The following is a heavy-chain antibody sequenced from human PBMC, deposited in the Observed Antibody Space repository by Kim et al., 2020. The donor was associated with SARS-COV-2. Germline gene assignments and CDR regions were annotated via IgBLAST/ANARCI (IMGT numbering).Heavy chain of an antibody. Sequence: SETLSLTCAVYGGSFSGYYWSWIRQPPGKGLEWIGEINHSGSTNYNPSLKSRVTISVDTSKNQFSLKLSSVTAADTAVYYCARLLTAMDHYYYYGMDVWGQGTTVTVSS. V-gene: IGHV4-34*01. CDR1: GGSFSGYY. CDR3: ARLLTAMDHYYYYGMDV. D-gene: IGHD5-18*01. CDR2: INHSGST. J-gene: IGHJ6*02.